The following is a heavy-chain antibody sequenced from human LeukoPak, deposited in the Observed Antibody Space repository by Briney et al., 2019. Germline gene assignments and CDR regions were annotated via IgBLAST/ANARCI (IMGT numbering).Heavy chain of an antibody. CDR1: GFTFSSYS. V-gene: IGHV3-21*01. Sequence: GGSLRLSCAASGFTFSSYSMNWVRQAPGKGLEWASSISSSSSYIYYADSVKGRFTISRDNAKNSLYLQMNSLRAEDTAVYYCAPKPGANFDYWGQGTLVTVSS. D-gene: IGHD7-27*01. CDR3: APKPGANFDY. CDR2: ISSSSSYI. J-gene: IGHJ4*02.